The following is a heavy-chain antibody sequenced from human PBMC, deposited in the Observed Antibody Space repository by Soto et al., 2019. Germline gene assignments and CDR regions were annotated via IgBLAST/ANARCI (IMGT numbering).Heavy chain of an antibody. D-gene: IGHD3-3*01. V-gene: IGHV4-39*01. CDR2: IYYSGST. J-gene: IGHJ6*03. CDR1: GGSISSSSYY. CDR3: ARPSITIFGVVMDSYYYYMDV. Sequence: SETLSLTCTVSGGSISSSSYYWGWIRQPPGKGLEWIGSIYYSGSTYYNPSLKSRVTISVDTSKNQFSLKLSSVTAADTAVYYCARPSITIFGVVMDSYYYYMDVWGKGTTVTVSS.